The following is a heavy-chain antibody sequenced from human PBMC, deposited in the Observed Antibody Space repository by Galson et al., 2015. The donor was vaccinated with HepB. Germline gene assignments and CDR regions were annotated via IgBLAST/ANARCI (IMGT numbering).Heavy chain of an antibody. CDR2: ISGSGGST. D-gene: IGHD3-3*01. J-gene: IGHJ4*02. Sequence: SLRLSCAASGFTFSSYAMSWVRQAPGKGLEWVSAISGSGGSTYYADSVKGRFTISRDNSKNTLYLQMNSLRAEDTAVYYCAKAFPNVLRFLEWLYDYWGQGTLVTVSS. V-gene: IGHV3-23*01. CDR1: GFTFSSYA. CDR3: AKAFPNVLRFLEWLYDY.